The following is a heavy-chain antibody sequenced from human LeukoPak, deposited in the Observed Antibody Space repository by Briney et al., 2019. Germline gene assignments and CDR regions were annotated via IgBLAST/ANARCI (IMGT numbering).Heavy chain of an antibody. CDR2: IYYSGST. J-gene: IGHJ6*02. CDR3: ARGRELLGGYYYYYGTDV. CDR1: GGSISSSSYY. V-gene: IGHV4-39*07. Sequence: SETLSLTCTVSGGSISSSSYYWGWIRQPPGKGLEWIGSIYYSGSTYYNPSLKSRVTISVDTSKNQFSLKLSSVTAADTAVYYCARGRELLGGYYYYYGTDVWGQGTTVTVSS. D-gene: IGHD1-26*01.